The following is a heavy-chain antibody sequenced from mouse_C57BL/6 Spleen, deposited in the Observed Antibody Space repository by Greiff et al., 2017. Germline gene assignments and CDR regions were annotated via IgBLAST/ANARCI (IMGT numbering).Heavy chain of an antibody. V-gene: IGHV1-76*01. CDR2: IYPGSGNT. D-gene: IGHD2-1*01. Sequence: QVQLQQSGAELVRPGASVKLSCKASGYTFTDYYINWVKQRPGQGLEWIARIYPGSGNTYYNEKFKGKATLTAEKSSSTAYMQLSSLTSEDSAVYFCARDFYYGYAMDYWGQGTSVTVSS. J-gene: IGHJ4*01. CDR1: GYTFTDYY. CDR3: ARDFYYGYAMDY.